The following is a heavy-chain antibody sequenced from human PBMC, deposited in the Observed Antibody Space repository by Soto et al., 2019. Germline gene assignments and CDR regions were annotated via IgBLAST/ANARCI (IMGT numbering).Heavy chain of an antibody. CDR1: GYTFTSYG. Sequence: GASVKVSCKASGYTFTSYGISWVRQAPGQGLEWMGWISAYNGNTNYAQKLQGRVTMTTDTSTSTAYMELRSLRSDDTAVYYCARGDYDFWGGTGIENWFDPWGQGTLVTVSS. CDR2: ISAYNGNT. D-gene: IGHD3-3*01. V-gene: IGHV1-18*01. CDR3: ARGDYDFWGGTGIENWFDP. J-gene: IGHJ5*02.